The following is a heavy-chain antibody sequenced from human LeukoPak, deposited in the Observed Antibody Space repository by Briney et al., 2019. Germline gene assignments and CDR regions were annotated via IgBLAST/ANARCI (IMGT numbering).Heavy chain of an antibody. D-gene: IGHD2-21*02. J-gene: IGHJ4*02. V-gene: IGHV1-69*06. Sequence: ASVKVSCKASGGTFSSYAISWVRQAPGQGLEWMGGIIPIFGTANYAQKFQGRVTITADKSTSTAYMELSSLRAEDTALYYCARGISSGIVVTAIAYWGQGTLVTVSS. CDR3: ARGISSGIVVTAIAY. CDR1: GGTFSSYA. CDR2: IIPIFGTA.